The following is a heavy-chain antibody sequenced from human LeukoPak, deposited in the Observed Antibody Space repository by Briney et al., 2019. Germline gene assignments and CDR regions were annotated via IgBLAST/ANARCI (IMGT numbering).Heavy chain of an antibody. Sequence: ASVKVSCKASGYTFTSYGISWVRQAPGQGLEWMGWISAYNGNTNYAQKFQGRVTMTRDTSTSTVYMELSSLRSEDTAVYYCARAYYYGSGSSDYWGQGTLVTVSS. CDR1: GYTFTSYG. CDR2: ISAYNGNT. V-gene: IGHV1-18*01. J-gene: IGHJ4*02. D-gene: IGHD3-10*01. CDR3: ARAYYYGSGSSDY.